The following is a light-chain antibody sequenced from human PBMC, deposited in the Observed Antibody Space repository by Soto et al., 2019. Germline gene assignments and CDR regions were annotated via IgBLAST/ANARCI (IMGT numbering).Light chain of an antibody. CDR1: ISDFGGYNY. CDR3: SSYTSSNTLYV. J-gene: IGLJ1*01. Sequence: QSVLTQPASVSGSPGQSVTISCTGTISDFGGYNYVSWYQQYPGKAPKVMIYDVSNRPSGVSNRFSGSKSGNTASLTISGLQAEDEADYYCSSYTSSNTLYVFGTGTKVTVL. V-gene: IGLV2-14*01. CDR2: DVS.